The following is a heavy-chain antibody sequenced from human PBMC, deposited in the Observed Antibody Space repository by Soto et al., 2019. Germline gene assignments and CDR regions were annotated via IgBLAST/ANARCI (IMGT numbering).Heavy chain of an antibody. CDR3: ARGDGDYYDGNGYLGRH. CDR1: GFTFSSYS. Sequence: GESLKISCAASGFTFSSYSMNWVRQAPGKGLEWVSSISSSSSYIYYADSVKGRFTISRDNAKNSLYLQMNSLRAEDTAVYYCARGDGDYYDGNGYLGRHWGQGTLVTVS. D-gene: IGHD3-22*01. CDR2: ISSSSSYI. V-gene: IGHV3-21*01. J-gene: IGHJ4*02.